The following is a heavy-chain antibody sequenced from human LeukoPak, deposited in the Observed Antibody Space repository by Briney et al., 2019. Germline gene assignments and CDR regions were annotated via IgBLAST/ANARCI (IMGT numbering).Heavy chain of an antibody. CDR1: GFTFSSYG. D-gene: IGHD3-16*02. CDR3: ASGVTFGGVIVHDY. CDR2: IWYDGSNK. V-gene: IGHV3-33*01. Sequence: GSLRLSCAASGFTFSSYGMHWVRQAPGKGLEWVAVIWYDGSNKYYADSVKGRFTISRDNSKNTLYLQMNSLRAEDTAVYYCASGVTFGGVIVHDYWGQGTLVTVSS. J-gene: IGHJ4*02.